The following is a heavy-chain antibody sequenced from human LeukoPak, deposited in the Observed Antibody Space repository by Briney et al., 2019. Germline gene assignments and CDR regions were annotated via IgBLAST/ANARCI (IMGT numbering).Heavy chain of an antibody. CDR1: GFTFSSYG. CDR2: ISYDGSNK. CDR3: AKSRGCSSTSCLVDY. Sequence: GRSLRLSCAAPGFTFSSYGMHWVRQAPGKGLEWVAVISYDGSNKYYADSVKGRFTISRDNSKNTLYLQMNSLRAEGTAVYYCAKSRGCSSTSCLVDYWGQGTLVTVSS. D-gene: IGHD2-2*01. V-gene: IGHV3-30*18. J-gene: IGHJ4*02.